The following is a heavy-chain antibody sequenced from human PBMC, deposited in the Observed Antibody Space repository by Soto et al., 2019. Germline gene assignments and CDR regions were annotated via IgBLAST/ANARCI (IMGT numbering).Heavy chain of an antibody. V-gene: IGHV3-30*18. Sequence: GGSLRLSCAASGFTFSSYGMHWVRQAPGKGLEWVAVISYDGSNKYYADSVKGRFTISRDNSKNTLYLQMNSLRAEDTAVYYCAKDREYSYEYGMDVWGQGTTVTVSS. CDR1: GFTFSSYG. CDR3: AKDREYSYEYGMDV. CDR2: ISYDGSNK. D-gene: IGHD5-18*01. J-gene: IGHJ6*02.